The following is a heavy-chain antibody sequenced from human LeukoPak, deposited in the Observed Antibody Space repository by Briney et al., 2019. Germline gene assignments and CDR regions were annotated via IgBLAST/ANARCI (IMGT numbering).Heavy chain of an antibody. CDR1: GGTFSRYA. V-gene: IGHV1-69*13. J-gene: IGHJ4*02. CDR2: IIPIFGTA. Sequence: SVKVSCKASGGTFSRYAISWVRQAPGQVLEWMGGIIPIFGTANYAQNFQDRVTITADETTSTAYMELSSLRSEDTAVYYCARGSVIAATGNYFDYWGQGTLVTVSS. CDR3: ARGSVIAATGNYFDY. D-gene: IGHD6-13*01.